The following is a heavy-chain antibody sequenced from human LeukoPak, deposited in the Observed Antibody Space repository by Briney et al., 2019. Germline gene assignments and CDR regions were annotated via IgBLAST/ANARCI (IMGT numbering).Heavy chain of an antibody. V-gene: IGHV4-39*07. Sequence: SETLSLTCTVSGGSISSSAYYWGWIRQPPGKGLEWIGSIYHSGSTYYNPSLKSRVTISVDTSKNQFSLKLSSVTASDTAVYYCARDPSYYDFWSGYHLTDAFDIWGQGTMVTVSS. CDR1: GGSISSSAYY. CDR3: ARDPSYYDFWSGYHLTDAFDI. CDR2: IYHSGST. J-gene: IGHJ3*02. D-gene: IGHD3-3*01.